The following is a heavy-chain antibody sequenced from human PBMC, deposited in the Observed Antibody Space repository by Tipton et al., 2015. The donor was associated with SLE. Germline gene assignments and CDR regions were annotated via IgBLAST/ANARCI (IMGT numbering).Heavy chain of an antibody. CDR2: IYYSGST. V-gene: IGHV4-61*01. CDR1: GGSISSGSYY. D-gene: IGHD3-10*01. CDR3: ARGGVH. Sequence: TLSLTCTVSGGSISSGSYYWSWIRQPPGKGLEWIGYIYYSGSTNYNPSLKSRVTISVDTSKNQFSLKLSSVTAADTAVYYCARGGVHWGQGTLVTVSS. J-gene: IGHJ4*02.